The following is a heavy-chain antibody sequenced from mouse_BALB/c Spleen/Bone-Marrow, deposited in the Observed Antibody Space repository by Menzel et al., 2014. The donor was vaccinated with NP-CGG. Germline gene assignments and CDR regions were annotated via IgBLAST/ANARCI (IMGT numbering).Heavy chain of an antibody. CDR2: IDPANGNT. Sequence: VQLQQSGAELVKPGASVKLSCTASGFNIKDTYMHWVKQRPEQGLEWIGRIDPANGNTKYDPKFQGKATITADTSSNTAYLQLSSLTSEDTAVYCCARDSPYAMDYWGQGTSVTVSS. V-gene: IGHV14-3*02. J-gene: IGHJ4*01. CDR1: GFNIKDTY. CDR3: ARDSPYAMDY.